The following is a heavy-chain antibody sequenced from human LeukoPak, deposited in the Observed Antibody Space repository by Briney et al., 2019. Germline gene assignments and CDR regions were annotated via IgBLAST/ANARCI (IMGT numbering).Heavy chain of an antibody. CDR2: IYYSGST. Sequence: SETLSLTCTVSGGSISSSSYYWGWIRQPPGKGLEWIGSIYYSGSTYYNPSLKSRVTISVDTSKNQFSLKLSSVTAADTAVYYCARRSGFGYSSSWYHYWGQGTLVTVSS. CDR3: ARRSGFGYSSSWYHY. V-gene: IGHV4-39*07. CDR1: GGSISSSSYY. J-gene: IGHJ4*02. D-gene: IGHD6-13*01.